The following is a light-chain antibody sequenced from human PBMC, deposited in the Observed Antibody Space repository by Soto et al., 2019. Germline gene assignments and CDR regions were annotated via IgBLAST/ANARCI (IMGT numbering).Light chain of an antibody. CDR2: VAS. V-gene: IGKV3-15*01. CDR1: QSVSSN. CDR3: QQYNNWPFT. Sequence: EIVMTQSPATLSVSPGERATLSCRASQSVSSNSAWYQQKPGQAPRLLIYVASTRATGIPARFSGSGSGTEFTLTISSLQSEDFAVYYCQQYNNWPFTFGGGTKVGIK. J-gene: IGKJ4*01.